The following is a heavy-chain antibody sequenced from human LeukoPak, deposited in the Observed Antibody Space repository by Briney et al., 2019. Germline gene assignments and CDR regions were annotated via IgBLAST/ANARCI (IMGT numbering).Heavy chain of an antibody. CDR3: ASDSSGSVDY. V-gene: IGHV3-33*01. CDR2: IWYDGNNK. Sequence: GGSLRLSCAASGFTSSSYGMHWVRQAPGKWLEWVAVIWYDGNNKYYADSVKGRFTISRDNSKNTLYLQMNSLRAEDTAVYYCASDSSGSVDYWGQGTLVTVSS. CDR1: GFTSSSYG. D-gene: IGHD3-22*01. J-gene: IGHJ4*02.